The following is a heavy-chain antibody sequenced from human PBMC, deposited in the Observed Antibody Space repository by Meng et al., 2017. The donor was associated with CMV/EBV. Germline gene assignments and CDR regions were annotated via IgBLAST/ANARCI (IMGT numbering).Heavy chain of an antibody. CDR2: ISSSGGST. CDR1: GFTFSSYA. Sequence: GESLKISCAASGFTFSSYAMSWVRQAPGKGLEWVSAISSSGGSTYYADSVKGRFTISRDNSKNTLYLQMNSLRAEDTAVYYCAKTSGANLVGAFDIWGQGTMVTVSS. J-gene: IGHJ3*02. D-gene: IGHD4/OR15-4a*01. CDR3: AKTSGANLVGAFDI. V-gene: IGHV3-23*01.